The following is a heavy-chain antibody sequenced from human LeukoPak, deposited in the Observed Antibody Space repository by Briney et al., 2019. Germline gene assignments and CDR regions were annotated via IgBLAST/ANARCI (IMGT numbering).Heavy chain of an antibody. V-gene: IGHV3-21*01. CDR2: ISSSSSYI. D-gene: IGHD2-2*01. Sequence: GGSLRLSCAASGFTFSSYSMNWVRQAPGKGLEWVSSISSSSSYIYYADSLKGRITISRDNAKNSLYLQMYSLRAEDTAVYYCARELPAYCSGTTCYAPYYGMDVWGKGTTVTVSS. CDR3: ARELPAYCSGTTCYAPYYGMDV. J-gene: IGHJ6*04. CDR1: GFTFSSYS.